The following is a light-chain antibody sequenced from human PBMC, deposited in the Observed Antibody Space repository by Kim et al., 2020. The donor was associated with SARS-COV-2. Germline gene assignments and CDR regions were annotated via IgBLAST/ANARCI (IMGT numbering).Light chain of an antibody. CDR3: QQSYSNPPLT. Sequence: DIQMTQSPSSLSASVGDRVTITCRASQTISSFLNWYQQKPGKAPKLLIYAASSLQSGVPSRFSGSGSGTHFTLTISSLQPEDFATYYCQQSYSNPPLTFGGGTKVDIK. J-gene: IGKJ4*01. V-gene: IGKV1-39*01. CDR1: QTISSF. CDR2: AAS.